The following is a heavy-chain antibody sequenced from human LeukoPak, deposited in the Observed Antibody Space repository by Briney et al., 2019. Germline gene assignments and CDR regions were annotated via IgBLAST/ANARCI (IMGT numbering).Heavy chain of an antibody. Sequence: SETLSLTCTVSDGAITGYYWGWIRQPPGKGLEWIGHIYGNTNYNPSLKSRVTISVDTSKNHLSLKMNSVTAADTAVYYCARGYGTSWTYYFDYWGQGALVTVSS. CDR2: IYGNT. CDR1: DGAITGYY. CDR3: ARGYGTSWTYYFDY. J-gene: IGHJ4*02. D-gene: IGHD6-13*01. V-gene: IGHV4-59*01.